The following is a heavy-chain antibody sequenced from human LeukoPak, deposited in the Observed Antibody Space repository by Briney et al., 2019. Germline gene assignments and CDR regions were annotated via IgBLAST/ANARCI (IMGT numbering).Heavy chain of an antibody. CDR1: GYAFTNYA. CDR2: ISVYNGST. D-gene: IGHD2-2*01. V-gene: IGHV1-18*01. J-gene: IGHJ4*02. CDR3: ARGYCSSATCRHFDY. Sequence: GASVKVSCKASGYAFTNYAISWVRQAPGQGLEWMGWISVYNGSTNYAQKLQGRVTMTADTSTTTAYMELRSLRSDDTAVYYCARGYCSSATCRHFDYWGQGALVTVSS.